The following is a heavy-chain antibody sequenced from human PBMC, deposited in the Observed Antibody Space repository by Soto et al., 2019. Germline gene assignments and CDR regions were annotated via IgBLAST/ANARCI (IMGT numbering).Heavy chain of an antibody. J-gene: IGHJ5*02. CDR3: ATGGYDILTGSVGYSFDP. V-gene: IGHV1-46*03. CDR1: GYTFTSYY. CDR2: INPSGGST. Sequence: ASVKVSCKASGYTFTSYYIHWVRQAPGQGLEWMGIINPSGGSTSYAQKFQGRVTMTRDTSTSTVYMELSSLRAEDTAVYYCATGGYDILTGSVGYSFDPWGQGTLVTVSS. D-gene: IGHD3-9*01.